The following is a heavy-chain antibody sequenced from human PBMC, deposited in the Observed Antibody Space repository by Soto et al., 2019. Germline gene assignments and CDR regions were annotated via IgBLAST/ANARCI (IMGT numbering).Heavy chain of an antibody. J-gene: IGHJ6*02. D-gene: IGHD6-19*01. CDR1: GFTFSSYA. CDR2: ISYDGSNK. CDR3: ARDTVRAVAGTRSNYGMYV. V-gene: IGHV3-30-3*01. Sequence: GGSLRLSCAASGFTFSSYAMHWVRQAPGKGLEWVAVISYDGSNKYYADSVKGRFTISRDNSKNTLYLQMNSLRAEDTAVYYCARDTVRAVAGTRSNYGMYVWGQGTTVTVS.